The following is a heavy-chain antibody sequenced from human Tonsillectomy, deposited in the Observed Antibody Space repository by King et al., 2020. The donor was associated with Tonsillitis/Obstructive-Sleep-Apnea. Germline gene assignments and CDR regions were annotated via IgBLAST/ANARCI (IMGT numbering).Heavy chain of an antibody. CDR1: GFTFEDYA. D-gene: IGHD6-6*01. Sequence: VQLVESGGGLVQPGRSLRLSCAASGFTFEDYAMHWVRQAPGKGLEWVSAISGNSGSVAYADSVKGRFTISRENAKNTLYLQMNSLRAEDTALYYCVKEMSIAVCCTPGDAFDIWGQGTMVTVSS. J-gene: IGHJ3*02. V-gene: IGHV3-9*01. CDR2: ISGNSGSV. CDR3: VKEMSIAVCCTPGDAFDI.